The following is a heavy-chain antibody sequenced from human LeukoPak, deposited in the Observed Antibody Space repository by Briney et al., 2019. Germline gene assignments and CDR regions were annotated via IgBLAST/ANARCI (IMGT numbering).Heavy chain of an antibody. CDR3: ARDIAARPGTDFDY. V-gene: IGHV3-30*02. CDR2: IRYDGRSK. Sequence: GGSLRLSCAASGFTFSTYGMNWVRQAPGKGLEWVAFIRYDGRSKYYADSVKGRFTISRDNSKNTLYLQMNSLRAEDTAVYYCARDIAARPGTDFDYWGQGTLVTVSS. D-gene: IGHD6-6*01. CDR1: GFTFSTYG. J-gene: IGHJ4*02.